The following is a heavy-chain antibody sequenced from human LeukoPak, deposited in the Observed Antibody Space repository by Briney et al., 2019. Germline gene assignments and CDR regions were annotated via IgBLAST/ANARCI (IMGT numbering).Heavy chain of an antibody. V-gene: IGHV3-21*01. Sequence: GGSLRLSCAASGFTFSSYSMNWVRQAPGKGLEWVSSISSSSSYIYYADSVKGRFTISRDNAKNSLYLQMNSLRAEDTAVYYCATVSPDVNLRYYYDSSGFADYWGQGTLVTVSS. CDR3: ATVSPDVNLRYYYDSSGFADY. J-gene: IGHJ4*02. CDR1: GFTFSSYS. CDR2: ISSSSSYI. D-gene: IGHD3-22*01.